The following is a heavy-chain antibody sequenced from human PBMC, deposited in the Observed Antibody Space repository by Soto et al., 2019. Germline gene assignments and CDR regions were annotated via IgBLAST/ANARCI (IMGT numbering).Heavy chain of an antibody. J-gene: IGHJ6*02. CDR2: MNPNSGNT. CDR1: GYTFTSYD. CDR3: ARGLCSGGSCSTQHYYYGMDV. Sequence: QVQLVQSGAEVKKPGASVKVSCKASGYTFTSYDINWVRQATGQGLEWMGWMNPNSGNTGYAQKSQGRVTITRNTSISPAYMELSRLRSEDTAVYYCARGLCSGGSCSTQHYYYGMDVWGQGTTVTVSS. V-gene: IGHV1-8*01. D-gene: IGHD2-15*01.